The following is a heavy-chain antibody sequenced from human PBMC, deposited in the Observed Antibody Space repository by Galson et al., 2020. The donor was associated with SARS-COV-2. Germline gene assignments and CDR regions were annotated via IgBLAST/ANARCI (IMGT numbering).Heavy chain of an antibody. CDR2: ISGSGGST. CDR1: GFTFSSYA. J-gene: IGHJ4*02. CDR3: AKEGYDSSGYYTY. D-gene: IGHD3-22*01. Sequence: GESLKISCAASGFTFSSYAMSWVRQAPGKGLEWVSAISGSGGSTYYADSVKGRFTISRDNSKNTLYLQMNSLRAEDTAVYYCAKEGYDSSGYYTYWGQGTLVTVSS. V-gene: IGHV3-23*01.